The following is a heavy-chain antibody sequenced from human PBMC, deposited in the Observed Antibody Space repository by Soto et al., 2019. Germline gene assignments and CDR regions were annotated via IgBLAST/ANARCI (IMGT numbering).Heavy chain of an antibody. Sequence: EVQLVQSGAEVKKSGESLRSSCKVSGYSFASQWISWVRQVPGKGQEWMGRIDLSESYTTYNPSFQGHVTFSANKSITTAYLQWRSLEASDTAIYYCATQGLTTYYFGYWGQGTLVTVSS. CDR1: GYSFASQW. CDR2: IDLSESYT. CDR3: ATQGLTTYYFGY. J-gene: IGHJ4*02. V-gene: IGHV5-10-1*03.